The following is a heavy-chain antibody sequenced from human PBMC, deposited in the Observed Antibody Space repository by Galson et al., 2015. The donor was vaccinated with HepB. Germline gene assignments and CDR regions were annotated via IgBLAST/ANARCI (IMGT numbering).Heavy chain of an antibody. V-gene: IGHV3-30-3*01. CDR3: ARSWIKKSFDP. CDR2: ISYDGSNK. CDR1: GFTFSSYA. Sequence: SLRLSCAASGFTFSSYAMHWVRQAPGKGLEWMAVISYDGSNKYYADSVKGRFTISRDNSKNTLYLQMNSLRAEDTAVYYCARSWIKKSFDPWGQGTLVTVSS. J-gene: IGHJ5*02. D-gene: IGHD5-12*01.